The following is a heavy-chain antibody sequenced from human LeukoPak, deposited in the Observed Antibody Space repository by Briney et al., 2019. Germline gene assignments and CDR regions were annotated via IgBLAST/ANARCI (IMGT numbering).Heavy chain of an antibody. Sequence: ASVKVSCKASGGTFSSYAISWVRQAPGQGLEWMGGIIPIFGTANYAQKFQGRVTITADESTSTAYMELSSLRSEDTAVYYCARGNYYGSGSYYYYYYMDVWGKGTTVTISS. CDR1: GGTFSSYA. D-gene: IGHD3-10*01. J-gene: IGHJ6*03. CDR3: ARGNYYGSGSYYYYYYMDV. V-gene: IGHV1-69*13. CDR2: IIPIFGTA.